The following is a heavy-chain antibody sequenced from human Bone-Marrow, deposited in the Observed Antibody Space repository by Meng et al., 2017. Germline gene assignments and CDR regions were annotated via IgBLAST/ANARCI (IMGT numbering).Heavy chain of an antibody. D-gene: IGHD6-13*01. CDR3: ARDEDISAAGKLFGDY. CDR1: GYTFPDYW. J-gene: IGHJ4*02. Sequence: GQSGGGVKKPGASGKVACKDSGYTFPDYWLHWVRRAPGQGLEWMGRINPKSGDTHYAQRFQGRVTMTGDTSISTAYMELSGLRSDDTAMYYCARDEDISAAGKLFGDYWGQGTLVTVSS. V-gene: IGHV1-2*06. CDR2: INPKSGDT.